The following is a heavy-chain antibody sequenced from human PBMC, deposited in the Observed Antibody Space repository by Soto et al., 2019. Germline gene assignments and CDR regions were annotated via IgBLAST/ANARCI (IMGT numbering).Heavy chain of an antibody. CDR3: AKNSAATIRVGYDY. V-gene: IGHV3-23*01. CDR1: GFTFSSYP. D-gene: IGHD5-12*01. Sequence: EVQLLESGGGLAQPGGSLRLSCAASGFTFSSYPIGWVRQPPGQGLEWASGIFASGGITYYADSVKGRFTISRDNSKNTLYLQMNSLRAEDTAVYYCAKNSAATIRVGYDYWGQGTLVTVSS. CDR2: IFASGGIT. J-gene: IGHJ4*02.